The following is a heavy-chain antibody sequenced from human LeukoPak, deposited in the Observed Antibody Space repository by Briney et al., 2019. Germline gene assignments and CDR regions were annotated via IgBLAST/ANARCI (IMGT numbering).Heavy chain of an antibody. J-gene: IGHJ4*02. CDR3: ARDLYYDSSGYGHYFDY. V-gene: IGHV3-7*01. CDR1: GFTFSSYW. Sequence: PGGSLRLSCAASGFTFSSYWMSWVRQAPGKGLEWVANIKQDGSEKYYVDSVKDRFTISRDNAKNSLYLQMNSLRAEDTAVYYCARDLYYDSSGYGHYFDYWGQGTLVTVSS. CDR2: IKQDGSEK. D-gene: IGHD3-22*01.